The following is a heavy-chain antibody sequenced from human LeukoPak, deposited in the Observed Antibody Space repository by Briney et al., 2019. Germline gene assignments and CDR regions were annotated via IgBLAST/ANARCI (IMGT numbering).Heavy chain of an antibody. J-gene: IGHJ1*01. D-gene: IGHD4-17*01. Sequence: GGSLRLSCAASGFTFSIYAMIWVRQAPGKGLEWVSAISGSGDSTYYADSVKGRFTISRDNSKNTLYLQMNSLRAEDTAVYYCATHWGGTTVTTEEYFQHWGQGTLVTVSS. CDR1: GFTFSIYA. CDR2: ISGSGDST. CDR3: ATHWGGTTVTTEEYFQH. V-gene: IGHV3-23*01.